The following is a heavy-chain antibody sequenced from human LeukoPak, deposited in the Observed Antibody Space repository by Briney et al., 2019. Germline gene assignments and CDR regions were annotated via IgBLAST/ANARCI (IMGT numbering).Heavy chain of an antibody. V-gene: IGHV1-2*02. CDR2: INPNSGGT. CDR3: ARLYGSGSYYNVGWFDP. CDR1: GYTFTGYY. J-gene: IGHJ5*02. D-gene: IGHD3-10*01. Sequence: ASVKVSCKASGYTFTGYYMHWVRQAPGQGLEWMGWINPNSGGTNYAQKFQGRVTMTRDTSISTAYMELSRLRSDDTAVYYGARLYGSGSYYNVGWFDPWGQGTLVTVSS.